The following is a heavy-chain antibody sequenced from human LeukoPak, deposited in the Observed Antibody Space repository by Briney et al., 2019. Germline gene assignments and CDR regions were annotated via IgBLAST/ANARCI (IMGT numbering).Heavy chain of an antibody. CDR3: ARGQTTPGSFDL. Sequence: GGSLRLSCAASGFTFSTYSMNWVSQAPGKGLEWVSYISSSSSTIYYADSVKGRFTISRDNSKNTLYLQMNSLRAEDTALYHCARGQTTPGSFDLWGRGTLVTVSS. V-gene: IGHV3-48*01. CDR1: GFTFSTYS. CDR2: ISSSSSTI. D-gene: IGHD1-14*01. J-gene: IGHJ2*01.